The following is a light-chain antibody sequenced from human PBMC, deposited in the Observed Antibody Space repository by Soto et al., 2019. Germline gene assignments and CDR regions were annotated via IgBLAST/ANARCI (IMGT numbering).Light chain of an antibody. CDR1: QSVRSN. CDR2: DAS. V-gene: IGKV3-15*01. Sequence: EIVMTQSPGTLSLSPGERATLSCRASQSVRSNFLAWYQQKPGQAPRLLIYDASTRATGIPDRFSGGGSGTEFTLTISSLQSEDFVVYYCQQYNSWPPITFGQGTRLEI. J-gene: IGKJ5*01. CDR3: QQYNSWPPIT.